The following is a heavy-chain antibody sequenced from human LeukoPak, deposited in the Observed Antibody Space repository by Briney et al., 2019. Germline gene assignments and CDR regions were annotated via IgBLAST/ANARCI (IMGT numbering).Heavy chain of an antibody. V-gene: IGHV4-34*01. J-gene: IGHJ4*02. CDR2: INHSGST. CDR1: GGSFSGYY. CDR3: ARRLRYYGSGSYYWGFDY. D-gene: IGHD3-10*01. Sequence: PSETLSLTCAVYGGSFSGYYWSWIRQPPGKGLEWIGEINHSGSTNYNPSLKSRVTISVDTSKNQFSLKLSSVTAADTAVYYCARRLRYYGSGSYYWGFDYWGQGTLVTV.